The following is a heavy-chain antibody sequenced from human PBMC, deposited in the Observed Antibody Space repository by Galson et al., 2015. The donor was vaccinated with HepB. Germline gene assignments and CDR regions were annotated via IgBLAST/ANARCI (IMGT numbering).Heavy chain of an antibody. D-gene: IGHD3-22*01. V-gene: IGHV3-21*01. CDR2: ITISSSHK. CDR1: GFIFSDYS. J-gene: IGHJ4*02. Sequence: SLRLYCAVSGFIFSDYSMNWVRQAPGKGLEWVSSITISSSHKNYADSVKGRFTISRDNAKNSLYLEMNSLRAEDTAVYYCARVPDYDSIGRSDYWGQGTLVTVSS. CDR3: ARVPDYDSIGRSDY.